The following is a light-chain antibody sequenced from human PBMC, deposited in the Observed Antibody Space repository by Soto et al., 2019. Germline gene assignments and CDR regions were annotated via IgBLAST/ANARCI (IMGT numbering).Light chain of an antibody. Sequence: DIQMTQSPSSLSASVGDRVTVTCRASQGIREDLAWYQQKPGQPPKLLIYWASTRESGVPDRFSGSGSETDFTLTISSLQAEDVAVYYCQQYYSTPRTFGGGTKVDNK. CDR3: QQYYSTPRT. CDR2: WAS. V-gene: IGKV4-1*01. J-gene: IGKJ4*01. CDR1: QGIRED.